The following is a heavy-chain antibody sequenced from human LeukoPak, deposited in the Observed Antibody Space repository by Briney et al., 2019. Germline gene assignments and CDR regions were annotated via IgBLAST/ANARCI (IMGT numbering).Heavy chain of an antibody. Sequence: GGSLRLSCGASGFTFSSYAMSWVRQAPGKGLEWVSAISGSGGSTYYADSVKGRFTISRDNSKNTVYLQMNSLRAEDTALHYCAKHRILRGVITDYYFDYWGQGTLVTVSS. CDR3: AKHRILRGVITDYYFDY. D-gene: IGHD3-10*01. CDR2: ISGSGGST. J-gene: IGHJ4*02. V-gene: IGHV3-23*01. CDR1: GFTFSSYA.